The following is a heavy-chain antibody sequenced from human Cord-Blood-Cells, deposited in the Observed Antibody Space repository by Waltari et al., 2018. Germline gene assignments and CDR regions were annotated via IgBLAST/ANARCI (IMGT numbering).Heavy chain of an antibody. V-gene: IGHV3-21*01. CDR3: AREQGGYYFDY. Sequence: EVQLVESGGGLVKPGGSLRLSCAASGFTFSSYSMNWVHQAPGKGLEWVSSISSSSSYIYYADSVKGRFTISRDNAKNSLYLQMNSLRAEDTAVYYCAREQGGYYFDYWGQGTLVTVSS. CDR1: GFTFSSYS. D-gene: IGHD3-16*01. J-gene: IGHJ4*02. CDR2: ISSSSSYI.